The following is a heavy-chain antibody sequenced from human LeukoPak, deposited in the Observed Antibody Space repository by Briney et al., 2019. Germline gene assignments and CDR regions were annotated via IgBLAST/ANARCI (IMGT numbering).Heavy chain of an antibody. V-gene: IGHV3-7*01. J-gene: IGHJ4*02. CDR3: ARGMVYAMRGFDY. Sequence: PGGSLRLSCAASGFTFSSYWMSWVRQAPGKGLEWVANIKQDGSEKYYVDSVKGRFTISRDNAKNSLYLQMNSLRAEDTAVYYCARGMVYAMRGFDYWGQGTLVTVSS. CDR1: GFTFSSYW. D-gene: IGHD2-8*01. CDR2: IKQDGSEK.